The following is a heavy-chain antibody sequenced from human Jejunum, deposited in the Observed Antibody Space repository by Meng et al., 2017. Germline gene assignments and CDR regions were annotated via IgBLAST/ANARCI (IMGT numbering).Heavy chain of an antibody. CDR2: ISPRNSDT. J-gene: IGHJ4*02. D-gene: IGHD2-2*01. CDR3: ARRDDVTAAPFDY. CDR1: GYSFTDYW. V-gene: IGHV5-51*01. Sequence: GESLKISCKGSGYSFTDYWIGWVRQMPGKGLEWMSLISPRNSDTRYSPSFQGHVTISVHESISTAYLQWISLKASDTAVYFCARRDDVTAAPFDYWGQGTLVTVSS.